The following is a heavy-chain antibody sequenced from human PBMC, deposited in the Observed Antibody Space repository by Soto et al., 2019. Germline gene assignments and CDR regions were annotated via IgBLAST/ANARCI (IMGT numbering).Heavy chain of an antibody. J-gene: IGHJ3*02. Sequence: EVQLLESGGGLVQPGGSLRLSCAASGFTFSSYAMSWVRQAPGKGLEWVSAISGSGGSTYYADSVKGRFTISRDNSKNTLYLQMNSLRAEDTAVYYCAKDPIVVVPAYDAFDIWGQGTMVTVSS. CDR1: GFTFSSYA. CDR2: ISGSGGST. D-gene: IGHD2-21*02. V-gene: IGHV3-23*01. CDR3: AKDPIVVVPAYDAFDI.